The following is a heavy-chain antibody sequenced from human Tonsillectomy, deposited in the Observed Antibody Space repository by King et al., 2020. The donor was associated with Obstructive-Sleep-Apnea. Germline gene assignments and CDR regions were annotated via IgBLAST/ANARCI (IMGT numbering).Heavy chain of an antibody. CDR3: AKTPSQGFTSWCDS. Sequence: VQLVESGGGVVQPGRSLRLSCAASGFTFSNFGMHWVRPAPGKGLEWVTVISYDGTYKYYADSVKGRFTISRDTSKNTLYLQMNSLRAEDTAVYYCAKTPSQGFTSWCDSWGQGTLVTVSS. CDR1: GFTFSNFG. J-gene: IGHJ5*01. CDR2: ISYDGTYK. V-gene: IGHV3-30*18. D-gene: IGHD3-10*01.